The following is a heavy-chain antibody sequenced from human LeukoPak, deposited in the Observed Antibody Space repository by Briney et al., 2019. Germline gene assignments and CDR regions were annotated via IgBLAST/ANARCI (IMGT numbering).Heavy chain of an antibody. Sequence: GESLKISCKGSDYTFSRYWIGWVRQKPGKGLEWMGIIYPGDSYTRYSPSFQGQVTISADKSISTAYLQWSSLKASDTAMYYCARGLDCPDYWGQGTLVTVSS. CDR3: ARGLDCPDY. D-gene: IGHD2-21*02. V-gene: IGHV5-51*01. J-gene: IGHJ4*02. CDR1: DYTFSRYW. CDR2: IYPGDSYT.